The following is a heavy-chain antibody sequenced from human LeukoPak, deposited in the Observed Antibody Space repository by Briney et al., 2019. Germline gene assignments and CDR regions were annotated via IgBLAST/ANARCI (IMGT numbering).Heavy chain of an antibody. CDR1: GFTFSSYW. Sequence: GGSLRLSCAASGFTFSSYWMSWVRQAPGKGLEWVANIKQDGSEKYYVDSVKGRFTISRDNAKNSLYLQMNSLRAEDTAVYYCARDPLWFGELFPPHFDYWGQGTLVTVSS. J-gene: IGHJ4*02. D-gene: IGHD3-10*01. CDR2: IKQDGSEK. CDR3: ARDPLWFGELFPPHFDY. V-gene: IGHV3-7*01.